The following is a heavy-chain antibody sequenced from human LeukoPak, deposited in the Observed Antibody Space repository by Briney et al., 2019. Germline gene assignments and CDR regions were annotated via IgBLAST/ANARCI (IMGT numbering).Heavy chain of an antibody. CDR2: INSDGSST. D-gene: IGHD3-16*01. J-gene: IGHJ4*02. CDR3: ARLRSAYDYGDY. Sequence: GGSLRLSCAASGFTFSSYWMHWGRQAPGKGLVWVSRINSDGSSTSYADSVKGRFTVSRDNAKNTLYLQMNSLSAEDTAVYYCARLRSAYDYGDYWGQGTLVTVSS. V-gene: IGHV3-74*01. CDR1: GFTFSSYW.